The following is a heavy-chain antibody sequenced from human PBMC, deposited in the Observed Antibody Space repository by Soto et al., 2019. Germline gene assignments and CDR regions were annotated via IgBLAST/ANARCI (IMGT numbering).Heavy chain of an antibody. CDR2: IYYSGST. CDR3: ATGGGRFNYGMDV. D-gene: IGHD3-10*01. CDR1: GVSIRSYY. V-gene: IGHV4-59*01. J-gene: IGHJ6*02. Sequence: SETLSLTCTVSGVSIRSYYWIWIRQPPGKRLEWIGYIYYSGSTNYNPSLKSRVTISVDTSKNQLSLKLSSVTAADTAVYYCATGGGRFNYGMDVWGQGTTVTVPS.